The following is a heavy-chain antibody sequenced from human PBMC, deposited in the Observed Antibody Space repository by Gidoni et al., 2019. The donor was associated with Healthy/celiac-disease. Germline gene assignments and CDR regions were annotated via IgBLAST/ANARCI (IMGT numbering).Heavy chain of an antibody. CDR1: VGSFSASY. V-gene: IGHV4-34*01. Sequence: QVQLQQWGAGLLKPSETLSLTSAVYVGSFSASYWSWIRQPPGKGLEWIWEINHSGSTNYNPSLKSRVTISVDTSKNQFSLKLSSVTAADTAVYYCARSSGYDFWSGYARGNWFDPWGQGTLVTVSS. J-gene: IGHJ5*02. CDR3: ARSSGYDFWSGYARGNWFDP. D-gene: IGHD3-3*01. CDR2: INHSGST.